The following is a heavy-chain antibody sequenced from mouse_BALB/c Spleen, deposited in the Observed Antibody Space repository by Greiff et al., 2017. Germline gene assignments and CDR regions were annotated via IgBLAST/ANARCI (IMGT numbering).Heavy chain of an antibody. CDR3: ASRSTRGAMDY. D-gene: IGHD2-14*01. CDR1: GYAFTNYL. CDR2: INPGSGGT. V-gene: IGHV1-54*01. Sequence: QVQLQQSGAELVRPGTSVKVSCKASGYAFTNYLIEWVKQRPGQGLEWIGVINPGSGGTNYNEKFKGKATLTADKSSSTAYMQLSSLTSDDSAVYFCASRSTRGAMDYWGQGTSVTVSS. J-gene: IGHJ4*01.